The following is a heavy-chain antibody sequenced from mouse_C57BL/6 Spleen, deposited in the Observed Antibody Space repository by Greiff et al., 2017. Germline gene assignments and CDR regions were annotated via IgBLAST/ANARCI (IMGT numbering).Heavy chain of an antibody. CDR1: GYTFTSYW. Sequence: QVQLKQPGAELVRPGSSVKLSCKASGYTFTSYWMHWVKQRPIQGLEWIGNIDPSDSETHYNQKFKDKATLTVDKSSSTAYMQLSSLTSEDSAVYYCVRMYYSNYESWFAYWGQGTLVTVSA. CDR2: IDPSDSET. D-gene: IGHD2-5*01. V-gene: IGHV1-52*01. J-gene: IGHJ3*01. CDR3: VRMYYSNYESWFAY.